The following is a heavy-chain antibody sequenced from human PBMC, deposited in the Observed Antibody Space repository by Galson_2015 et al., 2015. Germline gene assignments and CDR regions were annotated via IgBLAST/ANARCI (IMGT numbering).Heavy chain of an antibody. J-gene: IGHJ4*02. D-gene: IGHD1-26*01. Sequence: SLRLSCAASGFTFSSYSMNWVRQAPGKGLEWVSYISSSSSTIYYADSVKGRFTISRDNAKNSLYLQMNSLRAEDTAVYYCARSFSGSYLLFDYWGQGTLITVSS. CDR1: GFTFSSYS. V-gene: IGHV3-48*01. CDR3: ARSFSGSYLLFDY. CDR2: ISSSSSTI.